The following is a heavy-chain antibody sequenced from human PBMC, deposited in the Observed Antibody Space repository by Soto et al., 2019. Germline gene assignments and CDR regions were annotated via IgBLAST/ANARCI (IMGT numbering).Heavy chain of an antibody. V-gene: IGHV3-30*03. CDR2: ISYDSTKT. Sequence: GGSLRLSCAASGFTFNSYGMHWVRQGPGNGLEWVAFISYDSTKTYYADSVKGRFTISRDNSNSALYVQMNSLTGEDTAVYYCARTRRAWSAFHYYSSDVWGQGTTVTVSS. CDR1: GFTFNSYG. J-gene: IGHJ6*02. CDR3: ARTRRAWSAFHYYSSDV. D-gene: IGHD2-8*02.